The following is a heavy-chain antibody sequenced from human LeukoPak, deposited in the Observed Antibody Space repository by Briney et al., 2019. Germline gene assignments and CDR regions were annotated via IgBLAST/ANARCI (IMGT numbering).Heavy chain of an antibody. Sequence: ASVKVSCKASGYTFTSYGISWVRQAPGQGLEWMGWISAYNGNTSYAQKFQGRVTMTRDTSTSALYMELSSLRSEDTAVYYCVRPVTPGLYYLDYWGQGTLVTVSS. CDR2: ISAYNGNT. J-gene: IGHJ4*02. V-gene: IGHV1-18*01. CDR1: GYTFTSYG. D-gene: IGHD4-17*01. CDR3: VRPVTPGLYYLDY.